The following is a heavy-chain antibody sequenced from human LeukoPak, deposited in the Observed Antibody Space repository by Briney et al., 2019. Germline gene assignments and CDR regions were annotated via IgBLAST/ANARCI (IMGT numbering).Heavy chain of an antibody. J-gene: IGHJ4*02. CDR1: GFTFSSYA. D-gene: IGHD2-15*01. CDR2: ISGSGGST. V-gene: IGHV3-23*01. Sequence: PGGSLRLSCAASGFTFSSYAMSWVRQAPGKGLEWVSAISGSGGSTYYADSVKGRFTISRDNSKNTLYLQMNSLRAEDTAVYHCAKSTSVVAATLYFDYWGQGTLVTVSS. CDR3: AKSTSVVAATLYFDY.